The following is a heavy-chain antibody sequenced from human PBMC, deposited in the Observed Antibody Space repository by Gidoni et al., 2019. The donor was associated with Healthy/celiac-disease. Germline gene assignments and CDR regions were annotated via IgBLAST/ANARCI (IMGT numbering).Heavy chain of an antibody. D-gene: IGHD6-6*01. J-gene: IGHJ6*02. Sequence: QAQLVQSGAEVKKPGSSVQVSCKASGGTFSSYAISWVRQAPGQGLEWMGGIIPICGTANYAQKFQGRVTITADESTSTAYMELSSLRSEDTAVYYCARDLSYSSSSDYYYGMDVWGQGTTVTVSS. CDR2: IIPICGTA. CDR3: ARDLSYSSSSDYYYGMDV. V-gene: IGHV1-69*01. CDR1: GGTFSSYA.